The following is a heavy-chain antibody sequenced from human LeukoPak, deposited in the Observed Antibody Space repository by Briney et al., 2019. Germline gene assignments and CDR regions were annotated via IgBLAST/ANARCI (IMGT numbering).Heavy chain of an antibody. CDR2: INSDGSSI. CDR1: GFTFSSYW. CDR3: AREGRVSGYDFDC. D-gene: IGHD5-12*01. Sequence: GGSLRLSCAASGFTFSSYWKHWVRQAPGKGLVWVSRINSDGSSITYADSVKGRFTISRDNAKNTLYLQMNSLRLEDTAVYYCAREGRVSGYDFDCWGQGTLVTVSS. V-gene: IGHV3-74*03. J-gene: IGHJ4*02.